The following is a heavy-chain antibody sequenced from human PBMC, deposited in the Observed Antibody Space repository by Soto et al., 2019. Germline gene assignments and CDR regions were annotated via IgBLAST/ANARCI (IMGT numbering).Heavy chain of an antibody. CDR1: GYIFTGYH. J-gene: IGHJ6*02. V-gene: IGHV1-2*02. CDR3: ARDARGTRGFDAMDI. Sequence: GASVKVSCKASGYIFTGYHIHWVRQAPGRGLEWMGWINPNSGDTEYAQNFQGRVTMTRDTSFNLVYMEMSGLMSDDTAVYYCARDARGTRGFDAMDICGQGTTFTVSS. D-gene: IGHD3-9*01. CDR2: INPNSGDT.